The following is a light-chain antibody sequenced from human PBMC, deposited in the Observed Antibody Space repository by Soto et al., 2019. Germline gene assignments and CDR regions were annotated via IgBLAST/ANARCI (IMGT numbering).Light chain of an antibody. CDR2: HAS. CDR3: QQYSSYPT. J-gene: IGKJ1*01. CDR1: QSISSY. V-gene: IGKV1-5*01. Sequence: IQLTMSTSALRVYVETGVTITCRASQSISSYLNWYQQKPGKAPKLLIFHASSLESGVPSRFSGSGSGTEFTLAISSLQSDDFATYYFQQYSSYPTFDHGTMVDIK.